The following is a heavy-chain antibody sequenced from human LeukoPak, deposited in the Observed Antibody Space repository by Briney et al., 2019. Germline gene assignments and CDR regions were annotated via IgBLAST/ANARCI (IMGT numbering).Heavy chain of an antibody. CDR3: ARVAKQLYYFDY. D-gene: IGHD1-1*01. J-gene: IGHJ4*02. Sequence: SGGSLRLSCAASGFTVSSNYMSWVRQAPGKGLEWVSVTYSGGFTYCADSVKGRFTISRDNSKNTLYLQMNSLRAEDTAVYYCARVAKQLYYFDYWGQGTLVTVSS. CDR1: GFTVSSNY. CDR2: TYSGGFT. V-gene: IGHV3-66*01.